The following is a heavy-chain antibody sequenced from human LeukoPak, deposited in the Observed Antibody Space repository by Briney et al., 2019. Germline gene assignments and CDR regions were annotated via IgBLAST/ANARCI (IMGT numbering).Heavy chain of an antibody. Sequence: ASVKVSCKASGYTFTSYAMHWVRQAPGQRLEWMGWINAGNGNTKYSQKFQGRVTITRDTSASTAYMELSSLRSEDTAVYYCARNFGQIGGNVAFDIWGQGTMVTVSS. CDR2: INAGNGNT. V-gene: IGHV1-3*01. CDR3: ARNFGQIGGNVAFDI. D-gene: IGHD4-23*01. CDR1: GYTFTSYA. J-gene: IGHJ3*02.